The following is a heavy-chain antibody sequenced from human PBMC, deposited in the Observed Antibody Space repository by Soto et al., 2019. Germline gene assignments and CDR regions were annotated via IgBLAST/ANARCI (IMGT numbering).Heavy chain of an antibody. V-gene: IGHV6-1*01. CDR3: ARQSATTYYFDY. J-gene: IGHJ4*02. D-gene: IGHD1-26*01. CDR1: GDSVSSNSAT. Sequence: SQTLSLTCAISGDSVSSNSATWNWIRQSPSRGLEWLGRAYYRSRWFYDSAVSVRSRITIGPDTTKNQISLHVNSVAPEDSAVYYCARQSATTYYFDYWGQGAMVTVSS. CDR2: AYYRSRWFY.